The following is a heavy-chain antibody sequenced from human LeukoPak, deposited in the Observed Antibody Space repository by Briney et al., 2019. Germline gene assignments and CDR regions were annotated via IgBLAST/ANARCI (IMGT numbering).Heavy chain of an antibody. CDR1: GFTFSSYS. CDR2: ISSSSSYI. V-gene: IGHV3-21*01. Sequence: GGSLRLSCAASGFTFSSYSMNWVRQAPGKGLEWVSSISSSSSYIYYADSVRGRFTISRDNAKNSLYLQMNSLRAEDTAVYYCAREGVVTTTRGGPLDIWGQGTMVTVSS. J-gene: IGHJ3*02. D-gene: IGHD2-21*02. CDR3: AREGVVTTTRGGPLDI.